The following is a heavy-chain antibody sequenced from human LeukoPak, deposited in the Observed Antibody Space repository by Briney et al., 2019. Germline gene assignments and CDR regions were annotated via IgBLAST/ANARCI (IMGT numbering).Heavy chain of an antibody. J-gene: IGHJ4*02. Sequence: GGSLRLSCAASGFTFSIYAMTWVRQAPGKGLEWVSAINSGGNSTYHADSVKGRFTISRDNSKNTLFLQMSSLKAEDTAVYYCARTRYCSGISCFYANWGQGTLVTVSS. CDR3: ARTRYCSGISCFYAN. CDR1: GFTFSIYA. D-gene: IGHD2-2*01. V-gene: IGHV3-23*01. CDR2: INSGGNST.